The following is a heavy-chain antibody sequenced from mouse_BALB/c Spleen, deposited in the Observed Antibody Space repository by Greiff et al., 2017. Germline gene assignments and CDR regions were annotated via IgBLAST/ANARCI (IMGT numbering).Heavy chain of an antibody. CDR1: GFTFSSFG. CDR2: ISSGSSTI. D-gene: IGHD2-3*01. Sequence: EVNLVESGGGLVQPGGSRKLSCAASGFTFSSFGMHWVRQAPEKGLEWVAYISSGSSTIYYADTVKGRFTISRDNPKNTLFLQMTSLRSEDTAMYYCARGDGYYWGQGTTLTVSA. J-gene: IGHJ2*01. CDR3: ARGDGYY. V-gene: IGHV5-17*02.